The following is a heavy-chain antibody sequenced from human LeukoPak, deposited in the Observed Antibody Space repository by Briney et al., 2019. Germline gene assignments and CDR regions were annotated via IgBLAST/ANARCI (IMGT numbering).Heavy chain of an antibody. Sequence: KPSETLSLTCTVSGVSVSSGSYFWSWIRQPPGEGQQWIGYIYHDGSTNYSPSLRSRVSISVDTSKNQFSLKLSSVTTADTAVYFCATFFDFWFGPWGQGTQVTVSS. CDR3: ATFFDFWFGP. CDR1: GVSVSSGSYF. J-gene: IGHJ5*02. CDR2: IYHDGST. V-gene: IGHV4-61*01. D-gene: IGHD5/OR15-5a*01.